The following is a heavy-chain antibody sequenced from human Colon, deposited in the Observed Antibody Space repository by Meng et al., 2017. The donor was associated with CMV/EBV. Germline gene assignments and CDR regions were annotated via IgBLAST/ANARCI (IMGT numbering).Heavy chain of an antibody. J-gene: IGHJ4*02. D-gene: IGHD3-3*01. CDR2: ISGGSDFI. Sequence: GESLKISCAGSGFQFDNYAMHWVRQGPGKGLEWVSSISGGSDFIHYADSLKGRFTISRDNSKNLLYLQLNSLTAEDTGVYYCTKKNYDWGQGTLVTVSS. V-gene: IGHV3-21*01. CDR1: GFQFDNYA. CDR3: TKKNYD.